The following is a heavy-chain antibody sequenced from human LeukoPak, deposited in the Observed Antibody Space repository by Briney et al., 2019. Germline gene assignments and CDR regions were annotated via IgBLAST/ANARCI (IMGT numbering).Heavy chain of an antibody. CDR2: ISYDGSNK. V-gene: IGHV3-30*03. CDR1: GFTFSSYG. CDR3: ARDRSTYNILTGYQDY. Sequence: GRSLRLSCAVSGFTFSSYGMHWVRQAPGKGLEWVALISYDGSNKNYVDSVKGRFTVSRGNSRNTLYLQMNSLRAEDTAVYYCARDRSTYNILTGYQDYWGQGTLVTVSS. J-gene: IGHJ4*02. D-gene: IGHD3-9*01.